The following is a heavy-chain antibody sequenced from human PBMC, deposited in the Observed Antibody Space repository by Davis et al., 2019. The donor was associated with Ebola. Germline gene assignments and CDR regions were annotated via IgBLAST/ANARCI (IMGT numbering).Heavy chain of an antibody. CDR1: GGSFSGYY. CDR3: ASMGTTGSIAARPDY. V-gene: IGHV4-34*01. CDR2: INHSGST. D-gene: IGHD6-6*01. J-gene: IGHJ4*02. Sequence: SETLSLTCAVYGGSFSGYYWSWIRQPPGKGLEWIGEINHSGSTNYNPSLKSRVTISVDTSKNQFSLKLSSVTAADTAVYYCASMGTTGSIAARPDYWGQGTLVTVSS.